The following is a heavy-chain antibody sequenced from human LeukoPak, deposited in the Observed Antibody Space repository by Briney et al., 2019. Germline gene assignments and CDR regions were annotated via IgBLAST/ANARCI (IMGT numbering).Heavy chain of an antibody. J-gene: IGHJ4*02. Sequence: PGEFLRISCKGSGYSFTSYWISWVRQMPGKGLEWMGSIDPSDSYTNYSPSFQGHVTISADKSITTAYLQWSSLKASNTAMYYCARRSTYGLDYWGQGTLVTVSS. D-gene: IGHD3-10*01. CDR3: ARRSTYGLDY. V-gene: IGHV5-10-1*01. CDR1: GYSFTSYW. CDR2: IDPSDSYT.